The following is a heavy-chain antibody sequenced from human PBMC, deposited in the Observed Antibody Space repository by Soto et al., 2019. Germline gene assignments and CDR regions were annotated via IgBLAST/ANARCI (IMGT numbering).Heavy chain of an antibody. J-gene: IGHJ5*02. CDR2: MNPNSGNT. CDR3: AREYYDILTGYPWFDP. D-gene: IGHD3-9*01. V-gene: IGHV1-8*01. Sequence: ASVKVSCKASGYTFTSYDINWVRQATGQGLEWMGWMNPNSGNTGYAQKFQGRVTMTRNTSISTAYMELSSLRSEDTAVYYCAREYYDILTGYPWFDPWGQGTLVTVSS. CDR1: GYTFTSYD.